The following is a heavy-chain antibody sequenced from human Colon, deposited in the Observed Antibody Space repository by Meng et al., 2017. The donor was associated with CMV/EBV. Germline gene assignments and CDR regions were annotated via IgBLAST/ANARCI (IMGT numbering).Heavy chain of an antibody. V-gene: IGHV3-20*04. CDR3: ARRKPTTTLGLGFDY. Sequence: GGSPRLSCAASGFTFDDYGMTWVRQAPGKGLEWVSSISWNGSSSGYADSVKGRFTISRDNAEKSLYLQMNSLRAEDTAFYYCARRKPTTTLGLGFDYWGQGILVTVSS. CDR2: ISWNGSSS. CDR1: GFTFDDYG. D-gene: IGHD5-24*01. J-gene: IGHJ4*02.